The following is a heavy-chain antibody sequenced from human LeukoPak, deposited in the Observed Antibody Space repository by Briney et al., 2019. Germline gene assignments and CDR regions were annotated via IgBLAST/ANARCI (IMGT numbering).Heavy chain of an antibody. CDR1: GFTFSDYY. V-gene: IGHV3-11*04. CDR2: ISSSGSTI. D-gene: IGHD1-26*01. J-gene: IGHJ3*02. CDR3: ARDFQYEPSGQVI. Sequence: PGGSLRLSCAASGFTFSDYYMSWIRQAPGKGLEWVSYISSSGSTIYYADSVKGRFTISRDNAKNSLYLQMNSLRAEDTAVYFCARDFQYEPSGQVIWGQGTMVTVSS.